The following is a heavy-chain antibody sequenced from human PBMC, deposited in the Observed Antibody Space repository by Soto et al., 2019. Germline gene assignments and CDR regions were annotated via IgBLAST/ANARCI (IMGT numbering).Heavy chain of an antibody. D-gene: IGHD2-8*01. V-gene: IGHV3-23*01. J-gene: IGHJ6*02. CDR3: HIVLMVYAKHYYYYGMDV. CDR1: GFTFSSYA. Sequence: GGSLRLSCAASGFTFSSYAMSWVRQAPGKGLEWVSAISGSGGSTYYADSVKGRFTISRDNSKNTLYLQMNSLRAEDTAVYYCHIVLMVYAKHYYYYGMDVWGQGTTVTVSS. CDR2: ISGSGGST.